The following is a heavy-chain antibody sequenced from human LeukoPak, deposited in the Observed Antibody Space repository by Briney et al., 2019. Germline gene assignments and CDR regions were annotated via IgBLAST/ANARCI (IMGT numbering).Heavy chain of an antibody. CDR2: IYTSGST. J-gene: IGHJ3*02. CDR1: GGSISSYY. Sequence: SETLSLTCTVSGGSISSYYWSWIRQPAGKGLEWIGRIYTSGSTNYNPSLKSRVTISVDTSKDQFSLKLSSVTAADTAVYYCARGRYYDFWSGYSFFVDAFDIWGQGTMVTVSS. D-gene: IGHD3-3*01. CDR3: ARGRYYDFWSGYSFFVDAFDI. V-gene: IGHV4-4*07.